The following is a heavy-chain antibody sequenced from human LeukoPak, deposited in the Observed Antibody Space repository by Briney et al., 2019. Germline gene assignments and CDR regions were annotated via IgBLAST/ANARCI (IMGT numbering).Heavy chain of an antibody. D-gene: IGHD3-9*01. CDR2: ISYDGSNK. J-gene: IGHJ4*02. CDR3: AKTRSFRYFDWLLDFDY. Sequence: GGSLRLSCAASGLTFSSYGMHWVRQAPGKGLEWVAVISYDGSNKYYADSVKGRFTISRDNSKNTLYLQMNSLRAEDTAVYYCAKTRSFRYFDWLLDFDYWGQGTLVTVSS. V-gene: IGHV3-30*18. CDR1: GLTFSSYG.